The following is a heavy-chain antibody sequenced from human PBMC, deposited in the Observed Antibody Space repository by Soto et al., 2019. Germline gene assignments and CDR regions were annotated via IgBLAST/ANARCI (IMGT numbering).Heavy chain of an antibody. Sequence: EVRLVESGGGLVQPGGSLRLSCAASGFTFSNDWMTWVRQAPGKGLEWVANIKKDGSKKSYLDSVWGRFTVSRDNAKNLLYLEMNSLRAEDTALYYCARDLSPGNSKAEFDAFDIWGQGTMVTVSS. J-gene: IGHJ3*02. CDR3: ARDLSPGNSKAEFDAFDI. D-gene: IGHD3-10*01. CDR1: GFTFSNDW. CDR2: IKKDGSKK. V-gene: IGHV3-7*05.